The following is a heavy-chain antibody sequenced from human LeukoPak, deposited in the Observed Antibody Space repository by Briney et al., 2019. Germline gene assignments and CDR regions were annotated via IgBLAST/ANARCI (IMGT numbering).Heavy chain of an antibody. CDR3: ASGYYDSSGSFGY. D-gene: IGHD3-22*01. CDR1: GGTFSSYA. CDR2: IIPIFGTA. J-gene: IGHJ4*02. V-gene: IGHV1-69*13. Sequence: ASVKVSCKASGGTFSSYAISWVRQAPGQGLEWMGGIIPIFGTANYAQKFQGRVTITADESTSTAYMELSSLRSEDTAVYYCASGYYDSSGSFGYWGQGTLVIVSS.